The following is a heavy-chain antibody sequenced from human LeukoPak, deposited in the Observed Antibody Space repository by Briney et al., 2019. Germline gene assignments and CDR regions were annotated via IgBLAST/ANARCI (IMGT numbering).Heavy chain of an antibody. V-gene: IGHV4-39*01. Sequence: SETLSLTCTVSGGSISSSRYYWGWIRPPPGKGLEWIGSIYSSGSTDYNSSLKSRVTISVDTSKNQFSLKLSSVTAADTAVYFCARVAATDYFDYWGQGTLVTVSS. CDR2: IYSSGST. CDR1: GGSISSSRYY. D-gene: IGHD2-15*01. J-gene: IGHJ4*02. CDR3: ARVAATDYFDY.